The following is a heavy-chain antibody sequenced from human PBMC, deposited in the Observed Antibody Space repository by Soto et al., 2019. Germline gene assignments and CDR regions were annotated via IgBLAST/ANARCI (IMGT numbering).Heavy chain of an antibody. V-gene: IGHV1-2*02. CDR2: INPNNGVT. CDR1: GYTFTDYY. D-gene: IGHD6-19*01. J-gene: IGHJ5*02. CDR3: ARGALTVANWFDP. Sequence: QVQLVQSGAEVKKPGASVKVSCKASGYTFTDYYMNWVRQAPGQGLEWMGWINPNNGVTNYAQKFQGRVTMHRHTSISTASMDLSRLRSDDTALYYCARGALTVANWFDPWAQGTQVTVSS.